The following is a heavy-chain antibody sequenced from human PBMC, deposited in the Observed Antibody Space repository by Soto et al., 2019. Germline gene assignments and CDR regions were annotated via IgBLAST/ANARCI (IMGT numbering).Heavy chain of an antibody. CDR3: AHYVSSSPAGWFDP. V-gene: IGHV2-5*02. CDR1: GLSLSTSGEA. CDR2: IYWDDDK. Sequence: QITLKESGPTLVKPTQTLTLTCTFSGLSLSTSGEAVGWIRQPPGKALEWLALIYWDDDKRYNPTLKTRLTITKDTSKNQLVLALTNMDPVDTATYYCAHYVSSSPAGWFDPWGQGILVNVSS. D-gene: IGHD2-15*01. J-gene: IGHJ5*02.